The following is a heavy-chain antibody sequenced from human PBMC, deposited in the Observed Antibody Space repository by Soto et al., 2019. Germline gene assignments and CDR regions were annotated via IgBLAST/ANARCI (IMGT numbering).Heavy chain of an antibody. Sequence: SETLSLTCTVSGGSISSYYWSWIRQPPGKGLEWIGNIYYSGSTNYNPSLKSRVTISADTSKNQFSLKLSSVTAADTAVYYCARGPYSSGWYVVDYWGQGTLVTVSS. J-gene: IGHJ4*02. V-gene: IGHV4-59*12. CDR3: ARGPYSSGWYVVDY. CDR1: GGSISSYY. CDR2: IYYSGST. D-gene: IGHD6-19*01.